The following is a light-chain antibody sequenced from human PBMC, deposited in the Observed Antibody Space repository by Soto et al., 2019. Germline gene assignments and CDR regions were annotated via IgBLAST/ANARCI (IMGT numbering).Light chain of an antibody. CDR3: QHYNSNPWT. V-gene: IGKV1-5*01. CDR2: DVS. J-gene: IGKJ1*01. CDR1: QRISTW. Sequence: DIPMTPSPSTLSASVGDRVTITCRARQRISTWLAWYQQKPGKAPKLLIYDVSSLESGVPSRFSGSGSGTEFTLSISSLQPDDLATYYCQHYNSNPWTFGQGTKVEIK.